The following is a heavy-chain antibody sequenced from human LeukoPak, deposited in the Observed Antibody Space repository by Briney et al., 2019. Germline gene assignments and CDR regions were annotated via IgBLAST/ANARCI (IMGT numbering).Heavy chain of an antibody. V-gene: IGHV3-66*01. CDR3: ARDKGSSWQLMDDY. CDR1: GFTFSSYP. CDR2: IYSGGST. D-gene: IGHD6-13*01. J-gene: IGHJ4*02. Sequence: PGGSLRLSCAASGFTFSSYPMHSVRQAPGKGLEWVSVIYSGGSTYYAHSVQGRLTISRDNSKNTLYLQMNSLRGEDTAVYYWARDKGSSWQLMDDYWGQGTLVTVCS.